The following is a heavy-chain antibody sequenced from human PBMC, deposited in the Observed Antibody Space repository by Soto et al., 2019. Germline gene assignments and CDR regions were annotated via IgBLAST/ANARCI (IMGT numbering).Heavy chain of an antibody. CDR2: IKSKTDGGTT. V-gene: IGHV3-15*01. Sequence: EVQLVESGGGLVKPGGSLRLSCAASGFTFSNAWMSLVRQAPGKGLEWVGRIKSKTDGGTTDYAAPVKGRFTISRDDSKNTLYLQMNSLKTEDTAVYYCTTRSIRLRFDYWGQGTLVTVSS. CDR3: TTRSIRLRFDY. J-gene: IGHJ4*02. D-gene: IGHD3-16*01. CDR1: GFTFSNAW.